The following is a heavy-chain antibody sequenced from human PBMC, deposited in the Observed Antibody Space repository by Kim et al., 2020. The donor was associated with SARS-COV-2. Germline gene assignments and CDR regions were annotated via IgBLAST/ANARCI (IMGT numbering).Heavy chain of an antibody. J-gene: IGHJ6*02. CDR3: TRETRVVFVGMTV. CDR2: ISAYTGHL. D-gene: IGHD1-26*01. V-gene: IGHV1-18*01. CDR1: GYSFRESD. Sequence: ASVKVSCKASGYSFRESDFSWVRQAPGQGLQWLGRISAYTGHLAYAPSLQGRITMTTDPSTNTAYMELRRLTSDDTAVYYCTRETRVVFVGMTVWGQGTTVTVS.